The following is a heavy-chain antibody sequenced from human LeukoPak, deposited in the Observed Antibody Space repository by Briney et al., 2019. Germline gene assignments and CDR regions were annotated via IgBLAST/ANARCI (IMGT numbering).Heavy chain of an antibody. CDR1: GFTFDDYA. Sequence: PGGSLRLSCAASGFTFDDYAMHWVRQAPGKGLEWVPGISWNSGSVGYADSVKGRFTISRDNAKNSLYLQMSSLRTEDTALYYCAKDMGYSSYWDRVDYWGQGTLVTVSS. CDR3: AKDMGYSSYWDRVDY. V-gene: IGHV3-9*01. CDR2: ISWNSGSV. D-gene: IGHD6-13*01. J-gene: IGHJ4*02.